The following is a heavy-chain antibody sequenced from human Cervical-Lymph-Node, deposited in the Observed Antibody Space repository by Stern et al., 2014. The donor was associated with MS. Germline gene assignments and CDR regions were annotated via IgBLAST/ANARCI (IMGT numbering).Heavy chain of an antibody. J-gene: IGHJ4*02. D-gene: IGHD1-26*01. Sequence: VQLVKSGGGLEQPGGSLRLSCAASGFTFTYYSMNWVRQAPGKGLEWVAYISHNSGNIYYADSVKGRFTISRDNAKRSLYLQMNSLRAGDTAVYYCARIVGRSDLDFWGRGTLVTVSS. V-gene: IGHV3-48*01. CDR2: ISHNSGNI. CDR1: GFTFTYYS. CDR3: ARIVGRSDLDF.